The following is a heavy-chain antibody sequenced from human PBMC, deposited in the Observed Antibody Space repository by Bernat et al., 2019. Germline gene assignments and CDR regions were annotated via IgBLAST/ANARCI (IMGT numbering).Heavy chain of an antibody. J-gene: IGHJ3*02. V-gene: IGHV3-74*01. D-gene: IGHD6-19*01. CDR2: INNDGRST. CDR1: GFSFTNYW. CDR3: ARMEVSGMRAFDI. Sequence: EVQLVESGGALVQPGGSLRLSRAASGFSFTNYWMHWVRQGPGEGLVWVSRINNDGRSTNYADSVKGRFTIPRDNAKNTLYLQMNSLRAEDTAMYYCARMEVSGMRAFDIWGPGTVVTVSS.